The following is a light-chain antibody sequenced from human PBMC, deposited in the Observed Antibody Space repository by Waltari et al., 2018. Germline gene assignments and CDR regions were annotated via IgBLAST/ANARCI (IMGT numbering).Light chain of an antibody. Sequence: VLTQSPATLSLSPGERATLSCRASQSVSSYLAWYQQKPGQTPRLLIYGASNRATGIPARFSGSGSGTDFTLTISSLESEDVAVYYCHQRSNWPITFGQGTRLEIK. CDR3: HQRSNWPIT. V-gene: IGKV3-11*01. CDR1: QSVSSY. CDR2: GAS. J-gene: IGKJ5*01.